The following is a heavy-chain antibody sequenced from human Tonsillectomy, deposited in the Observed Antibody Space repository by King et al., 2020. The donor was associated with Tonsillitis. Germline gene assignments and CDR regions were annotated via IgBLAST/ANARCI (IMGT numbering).Heavy chain of an antibody. CDR1: GYTFTSYG. J-gene: IGHJ3*02. V-gene: IGHV1-18*01. CDR2: ISAYNGNT. D-gene: IGHD2-15*01. CDR3: ARDGLVLLYVGRPPGSGGFDI. Sequence: QLVQSGAEVKKPGASVKVSCKASGYTFTSYGISWVRQAPGQGLEWVGWISAYNGNTNYAQNLQGRVTMTTDTSTSTAYMELRSLRSDDTAVYYCARDGLVLLYVGRPPGSGGFDIWGQGTMVTVSS.